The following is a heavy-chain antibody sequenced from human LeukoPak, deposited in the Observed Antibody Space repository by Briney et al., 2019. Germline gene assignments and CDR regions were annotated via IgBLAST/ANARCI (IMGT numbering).Heavy chain of an antibody. D-gene: IGHD1-26*01. J-gene: IGHJ4*02. Sequence: PGGSLRLSCAASGFTFSNYHMSWVRQTPGKGLVWISYINSWSNTIFYADSVRGRFTVSRDNAMNSLHLQMNSLRAEDTAVYYCARDSGVGGTFDYWGQGVQVTVSS. CDR3: ARDSGVGGTFDY. CDR1: GFTFSNYH. V-gene: IGHV3-48*04. CDR2: INSWSNTI.